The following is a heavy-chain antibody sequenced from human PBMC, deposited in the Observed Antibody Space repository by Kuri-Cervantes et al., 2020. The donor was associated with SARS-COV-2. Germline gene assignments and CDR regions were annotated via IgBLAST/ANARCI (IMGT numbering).Heavy chain of an antibody. CDR2: IYSGGST. CDR1: GFTVSSNY. CDR3: ARRKRTTVITSLGFDY. J-gene: IGHJ4*02. Sequence: GESLKISCAASGFTVSSNYMSWVRQAPGKGLEWVSVIYSGGSTYYADSVKGRFTISRDNSKKMMFLQMNSLRAEDTALYYCARRKRTTVITSLGFDYWGQGTLVTVSS. D-gene: IGHD4-11*01. V-gene: IGHV3-53*05.